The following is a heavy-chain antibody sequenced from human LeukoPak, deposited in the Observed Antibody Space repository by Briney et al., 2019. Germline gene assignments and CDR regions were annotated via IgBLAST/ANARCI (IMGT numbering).Heavy chain of an antibody. Sequence: PGGSLRLSCAASGFTVSSNYMSWVRQAPGKGLEWVSAISGSGGSTYYADSVKGRFTISRDNSKNTLYLQMNSLRAEDTAVYYCATDLRSSDYWGQGTLVTVSS. J-gene: IGHJ4*02. V-gene: IGHV3-23*01. CDR1: GFTVSSNY. CDR3: ATDLRSSDY. D-gene: IGHD1-26*01. CDR2: ISGSGGST.